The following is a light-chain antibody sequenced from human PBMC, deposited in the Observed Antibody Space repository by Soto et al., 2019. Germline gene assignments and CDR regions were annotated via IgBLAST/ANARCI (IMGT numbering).Light chain of an antibody. Sequence: EIVLTQSPGTLSLSPGERATLSCRASQSVSSSYLAWYQQKPGQAPRLLIYAASSSATGIPDRFSGSGSGTDFTITISRLEPEDFAVYYCQQYGSSPPITFGQGTRLEIK. V-gene: IGKV3-20*01. CDR1: QSVSSSY. J-gene: IGKJ5*01. CDR2: AAS. CDR3: QQYGSSPPIT.